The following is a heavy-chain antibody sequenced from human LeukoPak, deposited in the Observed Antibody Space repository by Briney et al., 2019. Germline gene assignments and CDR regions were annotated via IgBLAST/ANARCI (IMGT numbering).Heavy chain of an antibody. Sequence: ASVKVSCKASGGTFSSYAISWVRQAPGQGLEWMGRIIPIFGTANYAQKFQGRVTITTDESTSTAYMELSSLRSEDTAVDYCARGGRGEEMATINAFDIWGQGTMVTVSS. V-gene: IGHV1-69*05. D-gene: IGHD5-24*01. J-gene: IGHJ3*02. CDR2: IIPIFGTA. CDR1: GGTFSSYA. CDR3: ARGGRGEEMATINAFDI.